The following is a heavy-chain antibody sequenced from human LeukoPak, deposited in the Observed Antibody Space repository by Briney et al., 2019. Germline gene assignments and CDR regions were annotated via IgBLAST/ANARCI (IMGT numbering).Heavy chain of an antibody. J-gene: IGHJ4*02. D-gene: IGHD3-22*01. V-gene: IGHV3-33*01. Sequence: GSLTLSCAASGFTFSSYGMHWVRQAPGKGLGWVAVIRYDGSNKYYADYVQGRLTISRQNSKNTLYLQMNSLRAEDTAVYCCARDGYTYYYDSSGYPRYWGKGTLVTVSS. CDR1: GFTFSSYG. CDR3: ARDGYTYYYDSSGYPRY. CDR2: IRYDGSNK.